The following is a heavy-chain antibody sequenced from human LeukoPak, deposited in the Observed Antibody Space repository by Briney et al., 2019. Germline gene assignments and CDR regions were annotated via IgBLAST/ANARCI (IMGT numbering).Heavy chain of an antibody. J-gene: IGHJ1*01. CDR1: GFTFSSYW. CDR3: TRDLQD. CDR2: INSDGSTT. Sequence: GRSLRLSCAASGFTFSSYWMHWVRQAPGKGLVWVSRINSDGSTTTYADSVKGRFTISKDNAKNTLYLLMNSLRVEDTAVYHCTRDLQDWGQGTLVTVSS. V-gene: IGHV3-74*01.